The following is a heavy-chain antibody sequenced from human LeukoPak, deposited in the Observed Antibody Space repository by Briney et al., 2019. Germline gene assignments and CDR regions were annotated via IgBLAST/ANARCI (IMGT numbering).Heavy chain of an antibody. CDR2: SSSSGSTI. J-gene: IGHJ5*02. CDR3: ARVSSGGSRYNWFDP. CDR1: GFTLSDYY. Sequence: PGGSLRLSCAASGFTLSDYYMSWIRQAPGKGLEWVSYSSSSGSTIYYADSVKGRFAISRDNAKNSLYLQMNSLRAEDTAVYYCARVSSGGSRYNWFDPWGQGTLVTVSS. V-gene: IGHV3-11*01. D-gene: IGHD2-15*01.